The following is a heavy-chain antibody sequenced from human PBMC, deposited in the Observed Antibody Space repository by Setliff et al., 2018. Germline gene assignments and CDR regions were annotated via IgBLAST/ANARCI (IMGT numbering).Heavy chain of an antibody. D-gene: IGHD3-22*01. CDR1: GGSITTSSYS. J-gene: IGHJ5*02. Sequence: SETLSLTCTVSGGSITTSSYSWSWIRQPPGKGLEWIGYIYSSGSTNYNPSLKSRVTISVDTSKNQFSLKLSSVTAADTAVYYCARAAKYDSSGYYGFWFDPWGQGTLVTVSS. CDR2: IYSSGST. CDR3: ARAAKYDSSGYYGFWFDP. V-gene: IGHV4-61*01.